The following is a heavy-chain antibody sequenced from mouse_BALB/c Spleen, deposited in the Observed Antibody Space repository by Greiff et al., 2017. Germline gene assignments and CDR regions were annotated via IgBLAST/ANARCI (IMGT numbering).Heavy chain of an antibody. J-gene: IGHJ2*01. CDR2: IYPGDGDT. D-gene: IGHD1-1*01. V-gene: IGHV1-87*01. Sequence: VQLQQSGAELARPGASVKLSCKASGYTFTSYWMQWVKQRPGQGLEWIGAIYPGDGDTRYTQKFKGKATLTADKSSSTAYMQLSSLASEDSAVYYCARNYGSSYYFDYWGQGTTLTVSS. CDR1: GYTFTSYW. CDR3: ARNYGSSYYFDY.